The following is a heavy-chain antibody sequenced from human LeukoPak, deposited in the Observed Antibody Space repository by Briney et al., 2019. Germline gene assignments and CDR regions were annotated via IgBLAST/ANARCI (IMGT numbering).Heavy chain of an antibody. V-gene: IGHV3-23*01. J-gene: IGHJ4*02. CDR1: GFTFSSYA. Sequence: GGSLRLSCAASGFTFSSYAMSWVRQAPGKGLEWVSAISGSAVSTYYAHSGKGRFTISRYNSKNKLYLQMNSLRAEDTAVYYCANSYCSSTSCYLYYFDYWGQGTLVTVSS. CDR2: ISGSAVST. D-gene: IGHD2-2*01. CDR3: ANSYCSSTSCYLYYFDY.